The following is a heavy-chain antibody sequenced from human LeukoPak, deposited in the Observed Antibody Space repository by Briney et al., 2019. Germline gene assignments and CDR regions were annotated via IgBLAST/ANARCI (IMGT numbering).Heavy chain of an antibody. CDR1: GGSISSSSCY. CDR3: ARSPGYDILSSFDY. V-gene: IGHV4-39*01. Sequence: SETLSLTCTVSGGSISSSSCYWGWIRQPPGKGLEWIGSIYYSGSTYYNPSLKSRVTISVDTSKNQFSLKLSSVTAADTAVYYCARSPGYDILSSFDYWGQGTLVTVSS. CDR2: IYYSGST. J-gene: IGHJ4*02. D-gene: IGHD3-9*01.